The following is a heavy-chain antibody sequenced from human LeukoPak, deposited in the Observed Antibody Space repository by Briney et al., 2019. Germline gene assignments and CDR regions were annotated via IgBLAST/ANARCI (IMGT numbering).Heavy chain of an antibody. J-gene: IGHJ6*02. CDR3: SRDGVTPLGWYYYGMDV. Sequence: GSLRLSCAASGFTFSSYSMNWVRQAPGKGLEWVSSISSSSSYVYYADSVKGRFTISRDNAKNSLYLQMNSLRAEDTAVYYCSRDGVTPLGWYYYGMDVWGQGTTVTVSS. CDR1: GFTFSSYS. CDR2: ISSSSSYV. D-gene: IGHD4-23*01. V-gene: IGHV3-21*01.